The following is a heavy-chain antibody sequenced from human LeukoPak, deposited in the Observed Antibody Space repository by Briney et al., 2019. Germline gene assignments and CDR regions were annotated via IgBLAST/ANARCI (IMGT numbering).Heavy chain of an antibody. CDR2: ISGSGGST. V-gene: IGHV3-23*01. D-gene: IGHD6-19*01. J-gene: IGHJ4*02. CDR1: GFTFSTYA. CDR3: AKDVLSSGWLYSFDY. Sequence: GGSLRLSCAASGFTFSTYAMSWVRQAPGKGLEWVSTISGSGGSTYYADSVKGRFTISRDNSKNTLYLQMNSLRVEDTAVYHCAKDVLSSGWLYSFDYWGQGTLVTVSS.